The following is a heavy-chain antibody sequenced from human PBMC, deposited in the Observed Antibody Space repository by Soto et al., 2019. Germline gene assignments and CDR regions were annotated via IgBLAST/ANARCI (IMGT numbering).Heavy chain of an antibody. CDR2: IYWDDDK. Sequence: QITLKESGPPLVKPTQTLTLTCTFSGFSLSTSGVGVGWIRQPPGKALEWLALIYWDDDKRYSPSLKSRLTITKDTSKNQVVLTMTNMDPVDTATYYFAHSGDSSGYYLPNWFDPWGQGTLVTVSS. D-gene: IGHD3-22*01. CDR3: AHSGDSSGYYLPNWFDP. J-gene: IGHJ5*02. V-gene: IGHV2-5*02. CDR1: GFSLSTSGVG.